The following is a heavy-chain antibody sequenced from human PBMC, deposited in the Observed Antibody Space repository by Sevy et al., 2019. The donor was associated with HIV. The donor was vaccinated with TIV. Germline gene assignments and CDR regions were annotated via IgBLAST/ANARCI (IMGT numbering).Heavy chain of an antibody. CDR2: IRQDGNEL. CDR3: ARRYFDL. J-gene: IGHJ4*02. V-gene: IGHV3-7*01. CDR1: GFTFDDYW. Sequence: GGSLRLSCAAPGFTFDDYWMQWVRQAPGQGLEWVANIRQDGNELYYADSVKGRFTISRDNAKESLFLQMTNLRVEDTAIYYCARRYFDLWGQGTLVTVSS.